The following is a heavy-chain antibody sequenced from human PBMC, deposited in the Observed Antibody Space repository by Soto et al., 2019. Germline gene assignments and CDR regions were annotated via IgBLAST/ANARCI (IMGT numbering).Heavy chain of an antibody. CDR1: GYTFTSYD. D-gene: IGHD3-10*02. J-gene: IGHJ4*02. Sequence: ASVKVSCKASGYTFTSYDINWVRQATGQGLEWLGWMNPNSGNTGYAQKLQGRITMTRNTSISTAHMELSSLRSEDTALYYCARGGGCLFAAPANPFGYWGKGTLVTVFS. CDR2: MNPNSGNT. CDR3: ARGGGCLFAAPANPFGY. V-gene: IGHV1-8*01.